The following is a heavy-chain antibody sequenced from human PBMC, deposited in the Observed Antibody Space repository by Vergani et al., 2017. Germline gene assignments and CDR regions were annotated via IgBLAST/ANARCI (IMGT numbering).Heavy chain of an antibody. V-gene: IGHV1-69*02. CDR1: GGTFSSYT. J-gene: IGHJ6*02. CDR2: IIPILGIA. D-gene: IGHD3-10*01. CDR3: ARVRGGEDVGYGMDV. Sequence: QVQLVQSGAEVKKPGSSVKVSCKASGGTFSSYTISWVRQAPGQGLEWMGRIIPILGIANYAQKFQGRVTITADKSTSTAYMELSRLRSEDTAVYYCARVRGGEDVGYGMDVWGQGTTVTVSS.